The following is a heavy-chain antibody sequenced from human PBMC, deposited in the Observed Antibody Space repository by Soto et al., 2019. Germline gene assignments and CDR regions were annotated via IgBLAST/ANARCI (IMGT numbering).Heavy chain of an antibody. CDR1: GFTFSSYA. J-gene: IGHJ4*02. Sequence: GGSLRLSCAASGFTFSSYAMSWVRQAPGKGLEWVSVISGSGDFTFYADSVKGRFTISRDNSKNTLYLQMNSLRAEDTAVYYCAKTQHDSLDYWGQGTLVTVSS. CDR2: ISGSGDFT. CDR3: AKTQHDSLDY. V-gene: IGHV3-23*01. D-gene: IGHD3-9*01.